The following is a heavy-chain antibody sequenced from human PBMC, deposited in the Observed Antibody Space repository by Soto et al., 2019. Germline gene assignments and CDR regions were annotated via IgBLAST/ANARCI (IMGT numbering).Heavy chain of an antibody. CDR3: ARSPGLYYDFWSGSDYMDV. D-gene: IGHD3-3*01. Sequence: SETLSLTCTVSGGSISSYYWSWIRQPPGKGLEWIGYIYYSGSTNYNPSLKSRVTISVDTSKNQFSLKLSSVTAADTAVYYCARSPGLYYDFWSGSDYMDVWGKGTTVTVSS. CDR2: IYYSGST. V-gene: IGHV4-59*01. CDR1: GGSISSYY. J-gene: IGHJ6*03.